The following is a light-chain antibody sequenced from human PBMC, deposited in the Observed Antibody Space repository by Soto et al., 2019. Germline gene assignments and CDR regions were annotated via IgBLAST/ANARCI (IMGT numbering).Light chain of an antibody. CDR1: QTVLHNY. CDR3: QQHSTSPIT. J-gene: IGKJ5*01. CDR2: GAS. Sequence: ITLTQSPDTLSLSPGATATLSCRASQTVLHNYLAWHQQKPGQTPRLLVYGASGRATGIPDRFSGSGSGTDFTLSISRLEPEDFAVYYCQQHSTSPITFGQGTRLEIK. V-gene: IGKV3-20*01.